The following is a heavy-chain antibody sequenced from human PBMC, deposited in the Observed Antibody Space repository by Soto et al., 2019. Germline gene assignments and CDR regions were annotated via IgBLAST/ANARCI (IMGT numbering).Heavy chain of an antibody. J-gene: IGHJ3*02. V-gene: IGHV5-10-1*01. CDR3: ARHRVEMATNDAFDI. CDR1: GYSFTSYW. Sequence: PGESLKISCKGSGYSFTSYWISWVRQMPGKGLEWMGRIDPSDSYTNYSPSFQGHVTISADKSISTAYLQWSSLKASDTAMYYCARHRVEMATNDAFDIWGQGTMVTVSS. CDR2: IDPSDSYT. D-gene: IGHD5-12*01.